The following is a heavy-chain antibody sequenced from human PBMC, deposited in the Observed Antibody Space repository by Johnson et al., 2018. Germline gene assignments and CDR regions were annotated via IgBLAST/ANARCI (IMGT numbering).Heavy chain of an antibody. J-gene: IGHJ3*02. D-gene: IGHD3-22*01. V-gene: IGHV3-30*18. Sequence: VQLVETGGGVVQPGRSLRLSCAASGFTFSSYGMHWVRQAPGKGLEWVAVISYDGSNKYYADSVKGRFTISRDNSKNTLYLQMNSLRAEDTAVYYCAKDKPSDSSGYDDAFDIWGQGTTVTVSS. CDR2: ISYDGSNK. CDR1: GFTFSSYG. CDR3: AKDKPSDSSGYDDAFDI.